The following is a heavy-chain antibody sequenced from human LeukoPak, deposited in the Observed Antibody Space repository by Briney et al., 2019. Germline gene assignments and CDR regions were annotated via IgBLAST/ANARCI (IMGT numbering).Heavy chain of an antibody. CDR3: ARGRSGYDNYYYYGMDV. CDR2: FSAYNGNT. Sequence: ASVKSSCKASGYTFTSYGISWVRHAPGERLEWRGSFSAYNGNTNYAQKLQGRVTMTTDTSTSTAYMELRSLRSDDTAVYYCARGRSGYDNYYYYGMDVWGKGTTVTVSS. D-gene: IGHD5-12*01. J-gene: IGHJ6*04. CDR1: GYTFTSYG. V-gene: IGHV1-18*04.